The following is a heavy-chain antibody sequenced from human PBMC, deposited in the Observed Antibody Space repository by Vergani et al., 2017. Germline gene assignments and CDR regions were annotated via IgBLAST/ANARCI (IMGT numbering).Heavy chain of an antibody. CDR2: IYYSGST. V-gene: IGHV4-39*01. D-gene: IGHD4-17*01. Sequence: QLQLQESGPGLVKPSETLSLTCTVSGGSISSSSYYWGWIRQPPGKGLEWIGSIYYSGSTYYNPSLKSRVTISVDTSKNQFSLKLSSVTAADTAVYYCARSWSDYGYYVFDYWGQGTLVTVSS. CDR3: ARSWSDYGYYVFDY. CDR1: GGSISSSSYY. J-gene: IGHJ4*02.